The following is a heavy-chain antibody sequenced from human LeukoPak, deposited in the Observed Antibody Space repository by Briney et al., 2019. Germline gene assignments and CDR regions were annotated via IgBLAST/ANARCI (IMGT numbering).Heavy chain of an antibody. CDR1: GGSISPYC. D-gene: IGHD2-15*01. V-gene: IGHV4-59*01. CDR3: ARDRASAGGFDY. CDR2: IYYSGTT. Sequence: SETLSLTCSVSGGSISPYCWSWIRQPPGKGLEWIGYIYYSGTTNYNPSLQSRVTISVATSKNQFSLKLSSVTAADTALYYCARDRASAGGFDYWGQGTLVTVSS. J-gene: IGHJ4*02.